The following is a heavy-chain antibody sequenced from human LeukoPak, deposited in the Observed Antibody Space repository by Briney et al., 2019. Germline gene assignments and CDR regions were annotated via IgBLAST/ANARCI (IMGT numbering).Heavy chain of an antibody. CDR1: GGSVRSYY. J-gene: IGHJ6*02. Sequence: SSETLSLTCSVSGGSVRSYYWSWIRQPPGKGLEWIGSIYSGSTSYNPSLKSRVTIAEDTPKNQVSLKLTSVTAADTAVYYCATGFHGLDVWGQGTTVTVSS. CDR2: IYSGST. V-gene: IGHV4-59*02. CDR3: ATGFHGLDV. D-gene: IGHD3-10*01.